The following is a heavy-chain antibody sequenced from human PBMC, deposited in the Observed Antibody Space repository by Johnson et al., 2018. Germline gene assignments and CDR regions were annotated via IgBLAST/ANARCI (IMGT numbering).Heavy chain of an antibody. CDR3: ARVTRDYGDYSSYYYYGMDV. J-gene: IGHJ6*02. CDR2: ITHSGST. Sequence: QVQLQQWGAGLLKPSETLSLSCAVYGGSFSGYYWSWIRQPPGKGLEWIGEITHSGSTNYNPSLKSRVTISVDTSKNPFSLKLSSETAADTSVYYGARVTRDYGDYSSYYYYGMDVWGQGTTVTVSS. V-gene: IGHV4-34*01. D-gene: IGHD4-17*01. CDR1: GGSFSGYY.